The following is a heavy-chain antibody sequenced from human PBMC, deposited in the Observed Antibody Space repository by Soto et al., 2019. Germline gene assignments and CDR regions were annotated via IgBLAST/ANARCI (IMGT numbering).Heavy chain of an antibody. CDR2: IIPIFGTA. D-gene: IGHD3-10*01. J-gene: IGHJ5*02. Sequence: AVKVSCKASACTFRSYAINWVRPAPGQGLEWVGGIIPIFGTANYAQKCQGRVTITADESTSTAYKELSSLRSEDTAVYYCAREGNWGPYYYGSGSYFNWFDPWGQGTLVTVSS. CDR1: ACTFRSYA. V-gene: IGHV1-69*13. CDR3: AREGNWGPYYYGSGSYFNWFDP.